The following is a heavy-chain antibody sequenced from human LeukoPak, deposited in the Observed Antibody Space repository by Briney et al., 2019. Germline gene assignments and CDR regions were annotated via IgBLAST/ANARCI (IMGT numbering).Heavy chain of an antibody. CDR2: IYYSGST. CDR3: ARASSWYFNLGWFDP. Sequence: SETLSLTCTVSGGSISSYYWSWIRQPPGKGLEWIGYIYYSGSTYYNPSLKSRVTISVDTSKNQFSLKLSSVTAADTAVYYCARASSWYFNLGWFDPWGQGTLVTVSS. V-gene: IGHV4-59*01. D-gene: IGHD6-13*01. CDR1: GGSISSYY. J-gene: IGHJ5*02.